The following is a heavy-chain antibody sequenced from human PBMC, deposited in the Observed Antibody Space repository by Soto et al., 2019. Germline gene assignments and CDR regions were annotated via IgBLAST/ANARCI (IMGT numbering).Heavy chain of an antibody. J-gene: IGHJ6*02. CDR3: AKGVLRGSGSLYGMDV. CDR1: GFTFSSYG. V-gene: IGHV3-30*18. CDR2: ISYDGSNK. Sequence: PGGSLRLSCAASGFTFSSYGMHWVRQAPGKGLEWVAVISYDGSNKYYADSVKGRFTISRDNSKNTLYLQMNSLRAEDTAVYYCAKGVLRGSGSLYGMDVWGQGTTVTVSS. D-gene: IGHD3-22*01.